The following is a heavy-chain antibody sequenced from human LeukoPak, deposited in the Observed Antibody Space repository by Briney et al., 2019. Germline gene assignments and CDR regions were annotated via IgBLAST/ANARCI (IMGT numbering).Heavy chain of an antibody. CDR2: IYYSGST. D-gene: IGHD4-17*01. Sequence: PSQTLSLTCTVSGGSISSGGYYGSWIRQHPGKGLEWIGYIYYSGSTYYNPSLKSRVTISVDTSKNQFSLKLSSVTAADTAVYYCARAPVGPVTFLYFDYWGQGTLVTVSS. CDR3: ARAPVGPVTFLYFDY. J-gene: IGHJ4*02. V-gene: IGHV4-31*03. CDR1: GGSISSGGYY.